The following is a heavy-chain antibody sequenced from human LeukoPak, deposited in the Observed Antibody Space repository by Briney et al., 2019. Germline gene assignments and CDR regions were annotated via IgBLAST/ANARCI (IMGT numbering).Heavy chain of an antibody. Sequence: ASVKVSCKASGYTFTGYYMHWVRQAPGQGLEWMGWINPNSGGTNYAQKFQGRVTMTRDTSISTAYMELSRLRSDDTAAYYCARAEYYGSGSSTAFDIWGQGTMVTVSS. CDR1: GYTFTGYY. CDR3: ARAEYYGSGSSTAFDI. D-gene: IGHD3-10*01. J-gene: IGHJ3*02. V-gene: IGHV1-2*02. CDR2: INPNSGGT.